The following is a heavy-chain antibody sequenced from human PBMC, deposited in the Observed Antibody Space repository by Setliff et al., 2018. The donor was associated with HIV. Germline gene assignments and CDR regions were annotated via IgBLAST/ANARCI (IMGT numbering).Heavy chain of an antibody. CDR3: TRPQYIYDNSDSDN. Sequence: GESLKISCAASGFTFSGSAMHWVRQASGKGLEWVGRIKTEAEGYATAYAASVKGRFTISRDDSKNTAYLQMNSLKTEDTAIYYCTRPQYIYDNSDSDNWGQGALVTVSS. V-gene: IGHV3-73*01. J-gene: IGHJ4*02. CDR1: GFTFSGSA. D-gene: IGHD3-22*01. CDR2: IKTEAEGYAT.